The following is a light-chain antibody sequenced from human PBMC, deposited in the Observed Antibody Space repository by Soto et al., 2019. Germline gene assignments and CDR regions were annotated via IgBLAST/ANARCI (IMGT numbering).Light chain of an antibody. CDR2: DAS. CDR3: QQVRSSPLP. J-gene: IGKJ4*01. Sequence: EFVLTQYPGTLSLSPGERATRSCRASQTFRHNYLACYQQKPGQALKLLIYDASSRATGIPDRFSGGGSGTDFILTISRLEPEDFVVYYCQQVRSSPLPVGGGTKVEIK. CDR1: QTFRHNY. V-gene: IGKV3-20*01.